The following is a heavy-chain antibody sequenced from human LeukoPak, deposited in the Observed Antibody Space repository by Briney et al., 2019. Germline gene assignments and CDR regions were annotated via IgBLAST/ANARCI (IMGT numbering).Heavy chain of an antibody. J-gene: IGHJ6*03. CDR1: GGTFSSYA. V-gene: IGHV1-69*05. CDR2: IIPIFGTA. D-gene: IGHD3-3*01. Sequence: SVKVSCKASGGTFSSYAISWVRQAPGQGLEWMGGIIPIFGTANYAQKFQGRVTITTDESTSTAYMELSSLRSEDTAVYYFASNFWSNQPAGYYFYYYYMDVCGKGTTVTVSS. CDR3: ASNFWSNQPAGYYFYYYYMDV.